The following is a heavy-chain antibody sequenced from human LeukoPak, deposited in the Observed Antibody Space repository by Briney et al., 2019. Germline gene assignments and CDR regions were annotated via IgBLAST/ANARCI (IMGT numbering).Heavy chain of an antibody. CDR2: IYSSGST. Sequence: SETLSLTCTVSGVSISSGAYYWSWIRQHPGNGLEWLGYIYSSGSTYYNPSLKSRLTISVDTSKNQFSLRLSSVTAADTALYYCARDLDGYNYLDCWGQGTLVTVSS. D-gene: IGHD5-24*01. CDR1: GVSISSGAYY. V-gene: IGHV4-31*03. J-gene: IGHJ4*02. CDR3: ARDLDGYNYLDC.